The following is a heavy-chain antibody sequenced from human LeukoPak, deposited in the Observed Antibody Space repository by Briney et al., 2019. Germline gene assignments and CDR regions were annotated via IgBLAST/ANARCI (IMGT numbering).Heavy chain of an antibody. CDR3: AKIKVEELLRYYYYYMDV. CDR2: IYSGGNT. Sequence: GGSLRLSCTVSGFTVSSNSMSWVRQAPGRGLEWVSFIYSGGNTHYSDSVKGRFTISRDNSKNTLYLQMNSLRAEDTAVYYCAKIKVEELLRYYYYYMDVWGKGTTVTISS. CDR1: GFTVSSNS. J-gene: IGHJ6*03. V-gene: IGHV3-53*05. D-gene: IGHD3-10*01.